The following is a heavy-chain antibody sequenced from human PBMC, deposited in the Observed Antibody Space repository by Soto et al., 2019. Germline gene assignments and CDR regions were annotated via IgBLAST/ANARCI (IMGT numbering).Heavy chain of an antibody. CDR3: ARTVGANLADAFDI. D-gene: IGHD1-26*01. Sequence: QVQLVQSGAEVKKPGASVKVSCKASGYTFISYSMHWVRQAPGQGLEWMGIINPSGGSTTYAQKFQDRVTMTRDTSTSTAYMELSSLRSEDTAVYYCARTVGANLADAFDIWGQGTMVTVSS. CDR1: GYTFISYS. V-gene: IGHV1-46*01. J-gene: IGHJ3*02. CDR2: INPSGGST.